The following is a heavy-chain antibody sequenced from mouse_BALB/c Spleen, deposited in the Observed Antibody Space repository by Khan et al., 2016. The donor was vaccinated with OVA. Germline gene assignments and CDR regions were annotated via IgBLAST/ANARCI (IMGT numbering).Heavy chain of an antibody. CDR1: GFTFSTYG. CDR2: ISTGGHYT. J-gene: IGHJ3*01. V-gene: IGHV5-6*01. Sequence: EVELVESGGDLVEPGGSLKLSCAASGFTFSTYGMSWVRQTPDKRLEWVATISTGGHYTYYPDSVRGRFTISRDNAKNTLYLQMTSLKSEDTAMFYWARLAYYYDREGFAYWGQGTLVTVSA. CDR3: ARLAYYYDREGFAY. D-gene: IGHD1-1*01.